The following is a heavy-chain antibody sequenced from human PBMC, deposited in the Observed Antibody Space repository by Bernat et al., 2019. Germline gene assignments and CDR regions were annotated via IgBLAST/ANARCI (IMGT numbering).Heavy chain of an antibody. D-gene: IGHD3-22*01. CDR1: GFTFSTYA. V-gene: IGHV3-30-3*01. J-gene: IGHJ4*01. Sequence: QVQLVESGGGVVQPGRSQRLSCAASGFTFSTYAIHWVRQAPGKGLEWVSLILSDGNNKYCAASVKGRFSISRDNSRDTLFLQMNSLRPEDTAIYYCARDRGYESGGFDYWGQGPLVTVSS. CDR3: ARDRGYESGGFDY. CDR2: ILSDGNNK.